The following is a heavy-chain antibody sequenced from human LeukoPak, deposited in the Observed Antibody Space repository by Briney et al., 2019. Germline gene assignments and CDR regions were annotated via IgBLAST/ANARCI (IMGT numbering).Heavy chain of an antibody. CDR2: IYTSGST. Sequence: SETLSLTCTVSGGSISSSSYYWGWIRQPPGKGLEWIGRIYTSGSTNYNPSLKSRVTMSVDTSKNQFSLKLSSVTATDTAVYYCARNRGSTVITDQYYYYYMDVWGKGTTVTVSS. V-gene: IGHV4-39*07. J-gene: IGHJ6*03. CDR1: GGSISSSSYY. D-gene: IGHD4-11*01. CDR3: ARNRGSTVITDQYYYYYMDV.